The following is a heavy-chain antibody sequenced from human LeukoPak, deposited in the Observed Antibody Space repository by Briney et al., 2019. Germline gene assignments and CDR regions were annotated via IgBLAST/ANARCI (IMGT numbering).Heavy chain of an antibody. V-gene: IGHV3-7*05. CDR1: GFTFSSCW. Sequence: PGGSLRLSCAASGFTFSSCWMSWVRQAPGKGLEWVANIKQDGSENYYVDSVKGRFTISRDNAKNSLYLQMNSLRAEDTAVYYCATSLTTAPDTSAYGAFDVWGQGTMVTVSS. CDR3: ATSLTTAPDTSAYGAFDV. D-gene: IGHD3-22*01. CDR2: IKQDGSEN. J-gene: IGHJ3*01.